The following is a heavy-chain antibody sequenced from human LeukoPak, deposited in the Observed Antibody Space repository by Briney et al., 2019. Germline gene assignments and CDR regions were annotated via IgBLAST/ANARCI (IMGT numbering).Heavy chain of an antibody. V-gene: IGHV3-7*01. CDR3: ARDHGRYQLRNPNWFDP. CDR2: IKQDGSEK. CDR1: GFTFSSYW. Sequence: PGGSLRLSCAASGFTFSSYWMSWVRQAPGKGLEWVANIKQDGSEKYYVDSVKGRFTISRDNAKNSLYLQMNCLRAEDTAVYYCARDHGRYQLRNPNWFDPWGQGTLVTVSS. J-gene: IGHJ5*02. D-gene: IGHD2-2*01.